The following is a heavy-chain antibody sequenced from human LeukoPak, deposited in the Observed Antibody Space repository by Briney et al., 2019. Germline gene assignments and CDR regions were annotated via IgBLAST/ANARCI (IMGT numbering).Heavy chain of an antibody. CDR3: ASCSGGSCYSLDS. J-gene: IGHJ4*02. CDR2: IYASGST. D-gene: IGHD2-15*01. V-gene: IGHV4-4*07. CDR1: GGSISSYY. Sequence: PSETLSLTCTVSGGSISSYYWSWIRQPAGKGLEWIGRIYASGSTNCNPSLKSRVTMSVGTSKKQFSLKLRSVTAADTAVYFCASCSGGSCYSLDSWGQGTLVTVSS.